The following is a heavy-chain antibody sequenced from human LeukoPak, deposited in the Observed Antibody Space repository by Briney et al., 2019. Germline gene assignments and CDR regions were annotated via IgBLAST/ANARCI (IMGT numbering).Heavy chain of an antibody. CDR3: AKGGQQLVAVYYYYYYMDV. J-gene: IGHJ6*03. Sequence: GGSLRLSCAASGFTFSSYWMSWVRQAPGKGLEWVSAISGSGGSTYYADSVKGRFTISRDNSKNTLYLQMNSLRAEDTAVYYCAKGGQQLVAVYYYYYYMDVWGKGTTVTISS. V-gene: IGHV3-23*01. D-gene: IGHD6-13*01. CDR1: GFTFSSYW. CDR2: ISGSGGST.